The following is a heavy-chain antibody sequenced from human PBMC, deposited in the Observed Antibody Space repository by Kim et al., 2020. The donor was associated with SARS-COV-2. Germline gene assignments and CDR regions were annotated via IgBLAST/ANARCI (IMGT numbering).Heavy chain of an antibody. Sequence: ADSVKGRFTISRHNSKNTLYLQMNSLRAEDTAVYYCARAGGSHYYYGMDVWGQGTTVTVSS. V-gene: IGHV3-53*04. J-gene: IGHJ6*02. D-gene: IGHD3-10*01. CDR3: ARAGGSHYYYGMDV.